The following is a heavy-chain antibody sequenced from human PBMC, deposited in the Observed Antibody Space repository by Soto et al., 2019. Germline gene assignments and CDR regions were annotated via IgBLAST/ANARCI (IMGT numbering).Heavy chain of an antibody. J-gene: IGHJ6*02. D-gene: IGHD3-9*01. V-gene: IGHV5-51*01. CDR1: GFNFPTFW. CDR2: IYPDDSDT. CDR3: AIHDYDILTGRNYYYGMDV. Sequence: GESLKISCKHSGFNFPTFWIAWVRQMPGKGLEWMGTIYPDDSDTRYSPSFQGQVTISADKSISAAYLQWSSLKASDTAMYYCAIHDYDILTGRNYYYGMDVWGQGTTVTVSS.